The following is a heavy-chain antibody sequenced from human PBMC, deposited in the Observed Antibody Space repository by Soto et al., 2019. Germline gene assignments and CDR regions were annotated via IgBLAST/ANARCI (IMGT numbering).Heavy chain of an antibody. CDR1: GYTFTGHY. CDR3: GRGRSGQIVVIY. Sequence: ASVKVSCKASGYTFTGHYIHWVRQAPEQGPEWMGEIGPESGATRYAQRFQGRVTMTRDMSITTVYMELNNLSPDDTAVYYCGRGRSGQIVVIYWGQGTPVTVPS. CDR2: IGPESGAT. D-gene: IGHD3-22*01. J-gene: IGHJ4*02. V-gene: IGHV1-2*02.